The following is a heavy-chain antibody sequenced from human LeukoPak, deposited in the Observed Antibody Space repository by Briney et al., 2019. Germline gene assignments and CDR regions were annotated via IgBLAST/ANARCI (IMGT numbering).Heavy chain of an antibody. V-gene: IGHV4-39*07. Sequence: SETLSLTCTVSGGSISSSSYYWGWIRQPPGKGLEWIGSIYYSGSTYYNPSLKSRVTISVDTSKNQYSLKLSSVTAADTAVYYFARVHRGLIAAAGAFDIWGQGTMVTVSS. D-gene: IGHD6-6*01. CDR1: GGSISSSSYY. CDR2: IYYSGST. CDR3: ARVHRGLIAAAGAFDI. J-gene: IGHJ3*02.